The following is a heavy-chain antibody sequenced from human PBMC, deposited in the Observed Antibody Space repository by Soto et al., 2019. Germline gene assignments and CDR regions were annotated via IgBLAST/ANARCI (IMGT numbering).Heavy chain of an antibody. D-gene: IGHD6-13*01. Sequence: EVQLLESGGGLVQPEGSLRLSCAASGFTFSTYAMSWVRQAPGKGLEWVSGISGGGGTAYYADSEKGRFTISRDNSKNTLYLQVNSLRAEDTAVYYCAKDQAAAGTISRYFQNWGQGTLVTVSS. J-gene: IGHJ1*01. V-gene: IGHV3-23*01. CDR1: GFTFSTYA. CDR2: ISGGGGTA. CDR3: AKDQAAAGTISRYFQN.